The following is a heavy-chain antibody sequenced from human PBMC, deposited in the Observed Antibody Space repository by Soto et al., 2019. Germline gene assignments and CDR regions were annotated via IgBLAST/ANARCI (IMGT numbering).Heavy chain of an antibody. CDR3: AKDSHWGIISPTHDY. V-gene: IGHV3-72*01. CDR1: GFTFSDHY. CDR2: IKNKANSYTT. Sequence: GGSLRLSCAASGFTFSDHYMDWVRQAPGKGLEWVGRIKNKANSYTTEYAAPVKGRFIISRDDSKNMLNLQMNSLRAEDTAIYYCAKDSHWGIISPTHDYWGQGTLVTVSS. D-gene: IGHD3-16*01. J-gene: IGHJ4*02.